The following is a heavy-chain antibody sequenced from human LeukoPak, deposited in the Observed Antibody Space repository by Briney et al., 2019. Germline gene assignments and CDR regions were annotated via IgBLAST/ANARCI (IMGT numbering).Heavy chain of an antibody. CDR2: IYSGGTT. Sequence: AGGSLRLSCAASGFSVSSSYMSWVRQAPGKGLEWVSVIYSGGTTYYADSVKGRFTISRDNAKNSLYLQMNSLRAEDTAVYYCARDLGADVWGKGTTVTVSS. D-gene: IGHD4/OR15-4a*01. CDR1: GFSVSSSY. CDR3: ARDLGADV. V-gene: IGHV3-66*01. J-gene: IGHJ6*04.